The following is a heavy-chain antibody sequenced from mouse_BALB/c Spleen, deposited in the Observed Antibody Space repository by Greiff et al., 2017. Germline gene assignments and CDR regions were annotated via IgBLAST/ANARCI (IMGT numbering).Heavy chain of an antibody. CDR1: GFSLTSYG. CDR2: IWAGGST. J-gene: IGHJ1*01. V-gene: IGHV2-9*02. D-gene: IGHD1-1*01. Sequence: VQLQQSGPGLVAPSQSLSITCTVSGFSLTSYGVHWVRQPPGKGLEWLGVIWAGGSTNYNSALMSRLSISKDNSKSQVFLKMNSLQTDDTAMYYCARGGGSRNWYFDVWGAGTTVTVSS. CDR3: ARGGGSRNWYFDV.